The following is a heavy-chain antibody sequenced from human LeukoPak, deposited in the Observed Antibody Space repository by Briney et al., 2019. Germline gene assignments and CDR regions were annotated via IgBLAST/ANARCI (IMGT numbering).Heavy chain of an antibody. CDR3: ARGRILRGYYDSSGYYYYFDY. Sequence: SETLSLTCAVYGGSFSGYYWCWIRQPPGKGLEWIGEINHSGSTNYNPSLKSLVTISVDTSKNQFSLKLSSVPAADTAVYYCARGRILRGYYDSSGYYYYFDYWGQGTLVTVSS. CDR1: GGSFSGYY. CDR2: INHSGST. V-gene: IGHV4-34*01. J-gene: IGHJ4*02. D-gene: IGHD3-22*01.